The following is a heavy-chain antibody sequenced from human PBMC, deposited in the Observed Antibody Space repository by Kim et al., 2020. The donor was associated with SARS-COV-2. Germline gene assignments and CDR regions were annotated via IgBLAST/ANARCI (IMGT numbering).Heavy chain of an antibody. J-gene: IGHJ6*02. CDR2: IGTAGDT. V-gene: IGHV3-13*01. Sequence: GGSLRLSCAASGFTFSSYDMHWVRQATGKGLEWVSAIGTAGDTYYPGSVKGRFTISRENAKNSLYLQMNSLRAGDTAVYYCARGAGGSYVPSYYYSGMDVWGQGTTVTVSS. D-gene: IGHD1-26*01. CDR3: ARGAGGSYVPSYYYSGMDV. CDR1: GFTFSSYD.